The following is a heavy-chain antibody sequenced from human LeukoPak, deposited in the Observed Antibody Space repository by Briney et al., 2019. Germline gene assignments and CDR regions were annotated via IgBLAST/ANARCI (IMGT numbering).Heavy chain of an antibody. V-gene: IGHV4-34*01. CDR1: GGSFSGYY. CDR3: ARLLVFWSGPDY. D-gene: IGHD3-3*01. CDR2: INYSGST. Sequence: PSETLSLTCAVYGGSFSGYYWSWIRQPPGKGLEWIGEINYSGSTNYNPSLKSRVTISVDTSKNQFSLKLSSVTAADTAVYYCARLLVFWSGPDYWGQGTLVTVSS. J-gene: IGHJ4*02.